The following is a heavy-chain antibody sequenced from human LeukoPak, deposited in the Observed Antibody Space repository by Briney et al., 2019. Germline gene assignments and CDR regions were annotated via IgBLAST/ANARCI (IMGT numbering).Heavy chain of an antibody. CDR1: GFTFSSYG. CDR3: AREHYDFWSGYYGIDYYYYMDV. D-gene: IGHD3-3*01. V-gene: IGHV3-33*01. J-gene: IGHJ6*03. Sequence: GGSLRLSCAASGFTFSSYGMHWVRQAPGKGLEWVAVIWYDGSNKYYADSVKGRFTISRDNSKNTPYLQMNSLRAEDTAVYYCAREHYDFWSGYYGIDYYYYMDVWGKGTTVTVSS. CDR2: IWYDGSNK.